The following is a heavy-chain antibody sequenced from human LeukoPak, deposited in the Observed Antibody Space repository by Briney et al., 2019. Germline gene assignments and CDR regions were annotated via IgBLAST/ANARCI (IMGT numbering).Heavy chain of an antibody. V-gene: IGHV4-30-4*01. CDR2: IYYSGST. CDR3: ARDGGAEGFDY. J-gene: IGHJ4*02. CDR1: GGSTSSGDYY. D-gene: IGHD3-16*01. Sequence: SQTLSLTCTVSGGSTSSGDYYWSWIRQPPGKGLEWIGYIYYSGSTYYNPSLKSRVTISVDTSKNQFSLKLSSVTAADTAVYYCARDGGAEGFDYWGQGTLVTVSS.